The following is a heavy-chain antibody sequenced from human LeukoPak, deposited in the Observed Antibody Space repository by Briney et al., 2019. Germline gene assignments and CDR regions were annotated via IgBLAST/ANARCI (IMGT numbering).Heavy chain of an antibody. J-gene: IGHJ6*02. Sequence: PSGTLSLTCAVSGGSISSSNWWSWVRQAPGKGLEWVANIKQDGSEKYYVDSVKGRFTISRDNAKNSLYLQMNSLRAEDTAVYYCARTMTHYYYYGMDVWGQGTTVTVSS. D-gene: IGHD3-22*01. CDR2: IKQDGSEK. CDR3: ARTMTHYYYYGMDV. CDR1: GGSISSSNW. V-gene: IGHV3-7*01.